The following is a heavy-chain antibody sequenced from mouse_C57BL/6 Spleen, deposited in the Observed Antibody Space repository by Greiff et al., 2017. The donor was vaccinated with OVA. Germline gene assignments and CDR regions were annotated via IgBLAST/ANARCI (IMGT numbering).Heavy chain of an antibody. V-gene: IGHV5-16*01. D-gene: IGHD2-12*01. CDR3: ARGYDRGYWYFDV. J-gene: IGHJ1*03. CDR1: GFTFSDYY. CDR2: INYDGSST. Sequence: EVKVVESEGGLVQPGSSMKLSCTASGFTFSDYYMAWVRQVPEKGLEWVANINYDGSSTYYLDSLKSRFIISRDNAKNILYLQMSSLKSEDTATYYCARGYDRGYWYFDVWGTGTTVTVSS.